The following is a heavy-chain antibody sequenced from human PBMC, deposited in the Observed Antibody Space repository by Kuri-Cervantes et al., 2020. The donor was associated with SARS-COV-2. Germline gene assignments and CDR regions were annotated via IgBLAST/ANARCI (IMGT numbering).Heavy chain of an antibody. CDR2: ISGSGGST. V-gene: IGHV3-23*01. J-gene: IGHJ3*02. CDR3: AREGVVVASGAFDI. Sequence: GESLKISCAASGFTFSSYAMSWVRQAPGKGLEWVSAISGSGGSTYYADSVKGRFTISRDNSKNTLYLQMNSLRAEDTAVYYCAREGVVVASGAFDIWGQGTMVTVSS. CDR1: GFTFSSYA. D-gene: IGHD2-15*01.